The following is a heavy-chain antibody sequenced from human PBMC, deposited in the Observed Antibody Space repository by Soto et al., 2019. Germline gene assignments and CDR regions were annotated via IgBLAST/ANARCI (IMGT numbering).Heavy chain of an antibody. J-gene: IGHJ2*01. CDR1: GYTFKNYD. Sequence: QVQLLQSGAEVKKPGASVRVSCRASGYTFKNYDINWVRRAPGQGLEWMGWRNPNSGNTGYAQKFQDRVTMTSDTSTRTAYMELSSLTAEDTALYYCARRMTWSLWCFDLWGSGTQVTVSS. V-gene: IGHV1-8*01. CDR3: ARRMTWSLWCFDL. CDR2: RNPNSGNT. D-gene: IGHD3-10*01.